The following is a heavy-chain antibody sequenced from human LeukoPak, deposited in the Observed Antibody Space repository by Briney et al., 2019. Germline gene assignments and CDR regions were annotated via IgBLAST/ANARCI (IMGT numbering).Heavy chain of an antibody. J-gene: IGHJ4*02. V-gene: IGHV3-21*01. CDR1: GFTFSTYT. Sequence: GGSLRLSCVASGFTFSTYTMNWVRQAPGKGLEWVSSISSTSNHIYYADSLKGRFTISRDNAKNSLYLQVNSRRAEDTAVYYCVGCRGGPGGRDGYKVVYGGEGTLATVSS. CDR3: VGCRGGPGGRDGYKVVY. D-gene: IGHD5-24*01. CDR2: ISSTSNHI.